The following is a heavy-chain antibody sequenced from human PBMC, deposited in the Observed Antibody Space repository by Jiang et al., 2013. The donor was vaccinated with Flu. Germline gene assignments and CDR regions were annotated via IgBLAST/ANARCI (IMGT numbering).Heavy chain of an antibody. CDR2: IKSKSDGETT. CDR3: TTDIYYFDS. V-gene: IGHV3-15*07. Sequence: ASGFTFSNAWMNWVRQAPGKGLEWVGRIKSKSDGETTDYAAPAAGRFTISRDDSYNTLYLQMNSLKTDDTAVYYCTTDIYYFDSWGQGTLVTVSS. J-gene: IGHJ4*02. CDR1: GFTFSNAW.